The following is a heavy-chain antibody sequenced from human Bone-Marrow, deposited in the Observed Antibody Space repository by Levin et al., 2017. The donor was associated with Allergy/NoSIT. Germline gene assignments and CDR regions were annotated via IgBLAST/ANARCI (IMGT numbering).Heavy chain of an antibody. J-gene: IGHJ6*02. CDR1: RFIFRDHY. D-gene: IGHD2-2*01. Sequence: TGGSLRLSCAASRFIFRDHYIDWVRQAPGKGLEWVGRTKNKANSYTTEYAASVSGRFTISRDDSSNSVYLQMNHLKSEDTAVYFCASSDVGVVPSAIYYYGMDFWGQGTTVTVSS. V-gene: IGHV3-72*01. CDR2: TKNKANSYTT. CDR3: ASSDVGVVPSAIYYYGMDF.